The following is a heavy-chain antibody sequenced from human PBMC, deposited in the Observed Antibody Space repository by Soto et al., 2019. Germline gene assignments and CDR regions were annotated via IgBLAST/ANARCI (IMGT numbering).Heavy chain of an antibody. Sequence: SGGGLVKPGGSLRLSCAASGFTFSSYSMNWVRQAPGKGLEWVSSISSSSSYIYYADSVKGRFTISRDNAKNSLYLQMNSLRAEDTAVYYCARGARIVVVPAAMDPYYYYYMDVWGKGTTVTVSS. CDR3: ARGARIVVVPAAMDPYYYYYMDV. D-gene: IGHD2-2*01. CDR1: GFTFSSYS. J-gene: IGHJ6*03. CDR2: ISSSSSYI. V-gene: IGHV3-21*01.